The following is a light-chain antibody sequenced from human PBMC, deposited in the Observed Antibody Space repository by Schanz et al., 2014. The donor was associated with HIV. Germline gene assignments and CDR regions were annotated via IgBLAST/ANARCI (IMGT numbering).Light chain of an antibody. CDR3: QQYNSDSGT. CDR1: QSISSW. CDR2: KAS. Sequence: DIQMPQSPSTLSASVGDRVTITCRASQSISSWLAWYQQKPGKAPKLLIYKASSLESGVPSRFSGSGSGTEFTLTISSLQPDDFATYYCQQYNSDSGTFGQGTKVEIK. V-gene: IGKV1-5*03. J-gene: IGKJ1*01.